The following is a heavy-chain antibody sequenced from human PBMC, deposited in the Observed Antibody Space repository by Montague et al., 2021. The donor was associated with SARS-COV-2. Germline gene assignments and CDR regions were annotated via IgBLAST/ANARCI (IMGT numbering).Heavy chain of an antibody. V-gene: IGHV4-59*01. J-gene: IGHJ4*02. CDR2: IYYSGST. D-gene: IGHD1-26*01. CDR1: GGSISSYY. CDR3: ARYGSGKYHADYSGSYHLDY. Sequence: SETLSLTCTVSGGSISSYYWGWIRQPPGKGLEWFGYIYYSGSTNYNPSLKSRVTISVDTSKNQFSLKLSSVTAADTAVYYCARYGSGKYHADYSGSYHLDYWGQGTLVTVSS.